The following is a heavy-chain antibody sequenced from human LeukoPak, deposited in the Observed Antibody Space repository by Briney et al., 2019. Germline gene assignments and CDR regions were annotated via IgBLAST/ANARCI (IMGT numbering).Heavy chain of an antibody. CDR2: INWNGGST. CDR1: GFTFDDYA. CDR3: ARDAPYSSGWYGDGFDY. J-gene: IGHJ4*02. D-gene: IGHD6-19*01. V-gene: IGHV3-20*04. Sequence: QPGRSLRLSCAASGFTFDDYAMSWVRQVPGKGLEWVSGINWNGGSTGYADSVKGRFTISRDNAKNSLYLQMNSLRAEDTALYYCARDAPYSSGWYGDGFDYWGQGTLVTVSS.